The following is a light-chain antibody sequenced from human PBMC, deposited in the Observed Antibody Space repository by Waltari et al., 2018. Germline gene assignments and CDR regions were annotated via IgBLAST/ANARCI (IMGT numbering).Light chain of an antibody. J-gene: IGKJ1*01. CDR3: QQYNQWPPWT. CDR2: GAS. Sequence: DIVMTQSPATLSLSPGERAPLSCRASQGLNTNLAWYQQKPGQPPRLLIYGASTRATGVPPRFSGSGSGTEFILTISSLQSEDCAVYYCQQYNQWPPWTFGQGTKVEIK. V-gene: IGKV3-15*01. CDR1: QGLNTN.